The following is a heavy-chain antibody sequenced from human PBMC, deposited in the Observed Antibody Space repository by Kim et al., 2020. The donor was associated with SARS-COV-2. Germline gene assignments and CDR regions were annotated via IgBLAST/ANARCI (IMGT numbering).Heavy chain of an antibody. CDR1: GFTFSSYG. V-gene: IGHV3-33*01. D-gene: IGHD3-10*01. Sequence: GGSLRLSCAASGFTFSSYGMHWVRQAPGKGLEWVAVIWYDGSNKYYADSVKGRFTISRDNSKNTLYLQMNSLRAEDTAVYYCASHLGFGVAGEVYGMDVWGQGTTDTVSS. J-gene: IGHJ6*02. CDR3: ASHLGFGVAGEVYGMDV. CDR2: IWYDGSNK.